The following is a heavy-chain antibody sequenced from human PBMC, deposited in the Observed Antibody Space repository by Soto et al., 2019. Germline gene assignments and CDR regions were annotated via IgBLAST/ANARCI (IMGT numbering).Heavy chain of an antibody. V-gene: IGHV4-4*02. Sequence: SETLSLTCAVSGDSVTRSNWWSWVRQSPGKGLEWIGEIYHSGNTKYNPSLKSRITMSVDKAKNQFSLKMTSVTAADTAVYYCPSSGWNEDFYYHYGMDVWGQGTTVTVSS. D-gene: IGHD6-19*01. CDR1: GDSVTRSNW. CDR2: IYHSGNT. CDR3: PSSGWNEDFYYHYGMDV. J-gene: IGHJ6*02.